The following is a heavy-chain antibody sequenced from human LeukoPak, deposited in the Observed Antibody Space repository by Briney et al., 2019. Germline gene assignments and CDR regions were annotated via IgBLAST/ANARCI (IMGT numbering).Heavy chain of an antibody. V-gene: IGHV1-18*01. J-gene: IGHJ6*03. Sequence: ASVKVSCKASGYTFTSYGISWVRQAPGQGLEWVGWISAYNGNTDYAQNLQGRVTLTTDTSTSTAYMELRSLTSDDTAVYYCARDTYTTVTAMDVWGKGTTVTVSS. D-gene: IGHD4-17*01. CDR3: ARDTYTTVTAMDV. CDR1: GYTFTSYG. CDR2: ISAYNGNT.